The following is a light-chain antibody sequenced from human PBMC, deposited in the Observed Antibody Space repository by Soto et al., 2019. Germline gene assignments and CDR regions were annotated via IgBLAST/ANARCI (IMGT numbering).Light chain of an antibody. V-gene: IGLV2-23*01. J-gene: IGLJ2*01. CDR1: SSDVGSYDL. CDR2: EGS. Sequence: QSVLTQPASVSGSPGQSITISCTGTSSDVGSYDLVSWYQQHPGKAPKVMIYEGSKRPSGVSNRFSGSKSGNTASLTISGLQAEDEADYYCCSYADSSTWVFGEGTKLTVL. CDR3: CSYADSSTWV.